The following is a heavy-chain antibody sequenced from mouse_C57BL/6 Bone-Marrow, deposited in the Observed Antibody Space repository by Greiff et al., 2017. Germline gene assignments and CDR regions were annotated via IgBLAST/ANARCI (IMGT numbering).Heavy chain of an antibody. D-gene: IGHD1-1*01. CDR2: IHPNSGST. J-gene: IGHJ2*01. CDR3: ARDYGSSSFDY. Sequence: QVQLQQPGAELVKPGASVKLSCKASGYTFTSYWMHWVKQRPGQGLEWIGMIHPNSGSTNYNEKFKSKATLTVDKSSSTAYMQLSSLTSEDSAVYYCARDYGSSSFDYWGQGTTLTVSS. CDR1: GYTFTSYW. V-gene: IGHV1-64*01.